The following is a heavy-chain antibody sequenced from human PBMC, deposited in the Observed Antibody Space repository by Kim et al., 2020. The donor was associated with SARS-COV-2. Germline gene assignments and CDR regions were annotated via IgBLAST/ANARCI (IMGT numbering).Heavy chain of an antibody. CDR1: GGSISSSSYY. Sequence: SETLSLTCTVSGGSISSSSYYWGWIRQPPGKGLEWIGSIYYSGSTYYNPSLKSRVTISVDTSKNQFSLKLSSVTAADTAVYYCARHLGYSSSWWSRDPYYYYYGMDVWGQGTTVTVSS. V-gene: IGHV4-39*01. CDR2: IYYSGST. J-gene: IGHJ6*02. CDR3: ARHLGYSSSWWSRDPYYYYYGMDV. D-gene: IGHD6-13*01.